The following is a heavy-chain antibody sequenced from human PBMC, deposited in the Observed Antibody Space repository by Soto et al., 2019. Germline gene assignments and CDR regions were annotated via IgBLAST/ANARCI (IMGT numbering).Heavy chain of an antibody. J-gene: IGHJ4*03. Sequence: ASVKVSCKDSGGTSRNYVISWVRQAPGQGLEWMGVFNPSGGSTTYAQKFQGRVTMTRDASTTTVYMELSSLRSEDTAVYYCTRELGGSYFDHWGQGTLVTVSS. CDR1: GGTSRNYV. CDR2: FNPSGGST. CDR3: TRELGGSYFDH. V-gene: IGHV1-46*03. D-gene: IGHD1-26*01.